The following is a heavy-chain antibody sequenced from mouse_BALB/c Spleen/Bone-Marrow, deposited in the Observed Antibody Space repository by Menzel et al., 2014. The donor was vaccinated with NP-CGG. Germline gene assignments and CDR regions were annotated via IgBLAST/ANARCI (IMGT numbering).Heavy chain of an antibody. V-gene: IGHV3-1*02. CDR2: IHYSGYT. CDR3: ARTDGYYAMDY. J-gene: IGHJ4*01. CDR1: CYSITSGYS. D-gene: IGHD2-3*01. Sequence: EVHLVESGPDLVKPSQSLSLTCTVTCYSITSGYSWHWIRQFPGNILEWMGYIHYSGYTNYNPFLKSRISITRDTSKNQFFLQLNSVTTEDTATYYCARTDGYYAMDYWGQGTSVTVSS.